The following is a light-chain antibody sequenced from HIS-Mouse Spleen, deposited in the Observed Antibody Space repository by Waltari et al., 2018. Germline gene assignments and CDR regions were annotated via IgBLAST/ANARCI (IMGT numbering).Light chain of an antibody. CDR3: SSYTSSSTEV. CDR2: DVS. J-gene: IGLJ2*01. V-gene: IGLV2-14*03. Sequence: QSALTQPASVSGSPGQSITISCTGTSSDVGGYNYVSWYQQHPGKAPKLMIYDVSNRPAGVSKRFAGSKSGSTASLTISGLQAEDEADYYCSSYTSSSTEVFGGGTKLTVL. CDR1: SSDVGGYNY.